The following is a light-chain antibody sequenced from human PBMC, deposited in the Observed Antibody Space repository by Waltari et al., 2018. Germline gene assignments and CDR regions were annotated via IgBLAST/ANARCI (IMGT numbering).Light chain of an antibody. V-gene: IGLV2-14*03. CDR2: DVN. CDR3: SSQSSDAVVI. J-gene: IGLJ2*01. CDR1: SSDVGRHYS. Sequence: QSALTQPASVSGSPGQSITISCTGSSSDVGRHYSVSWYQDHPGQAPKVIIYDVNNRPSGVSDRFSGSKSGNTASLTISGLQAEDEANYYCSSQSSDAVVIFGGGTKLTVL.